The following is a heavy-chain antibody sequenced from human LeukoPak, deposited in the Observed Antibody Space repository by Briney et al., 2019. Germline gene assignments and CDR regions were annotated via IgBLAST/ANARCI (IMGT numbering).Heavy chain of an antibody. CDR3: ARGTRGELEGGGDI. CDR1: GGTFSSYT. Sequence: ASVKVSCKASGGTFSSYTISWVRQAPGQGLEWMGRIIPILGIANYAQKFQGRVTITADKSTSTAYMELSSLRSEDTAVYYCARGTRGELEGGGDIWGQGTMVTVSS. V-gene: IGHV1-69*02. J-gene: IGHJ3*02. D-gene: IGHD1-1*01. CDR2: IIPILGIA.